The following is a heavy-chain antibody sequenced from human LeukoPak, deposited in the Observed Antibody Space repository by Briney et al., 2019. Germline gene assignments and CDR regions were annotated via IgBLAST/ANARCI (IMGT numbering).Heavy chain of an antibody. Sequence: GGTLRLSCAASAFTFSTFAMIWVRQPPGKGLEWVSSIFPSGGEIHYADSVRGRFTISRDNSKSTLSLQMNNLRAEDTAVYYCAKSPASLVVVPAAMWGGSNFDYWGQGTLVTVSS. D-gene: IGHD2-2*01. CDR1: AFTFSTFA. V-gene: IGHV3-23*01. CDR2: IFPSGGEI. CDR3: AKSPASLVVVPAAMWGGSNFDY. J-gene: IGHJ4*02.